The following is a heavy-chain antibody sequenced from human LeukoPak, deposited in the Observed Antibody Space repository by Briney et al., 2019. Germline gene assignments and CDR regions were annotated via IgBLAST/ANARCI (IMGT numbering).Heavy chain of an antibody. CDR3: ARVIGVLGSGIYYQAFDY. CDR1: GGSISTDY. J-gene: IGHJ4*02. D-gene: IGHD3-10*01. Sequence: PSETLSLTCTVSGGSISTDYWTWIRQPAGKGLEWIGLIYTSGSTNYNPSLKSRVTISMDTSKNQFSLKLSSVTAADTAVYYCARVIGVLGSGIYYQAFDYWGQGTLVTVSS. CDR2: IYTSGST. V-gene: IGHV4-4*07.